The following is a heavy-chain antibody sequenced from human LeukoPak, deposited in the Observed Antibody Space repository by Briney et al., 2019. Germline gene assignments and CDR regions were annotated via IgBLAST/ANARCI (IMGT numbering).Heavy chain of an antibody. J-gene: IGHJ4*02. V-gene: IGHV3-23*01. CDR3: AKEYSSSWTPYYFNY. CDR2: ISGSGGST. Sequence: GGSLRLSCAASGFTFSSYWMSWVRQAPGKGLEWVSAISGSGGSTYYADSVKGRFTISRDNSKNTLYLQMNSLRAEDTAVYYCAKEYSSSWTPYYFNYWGQGTLVTVSS. D-gene: IGHD6-13*01. CDR1: GFTFSSYW.